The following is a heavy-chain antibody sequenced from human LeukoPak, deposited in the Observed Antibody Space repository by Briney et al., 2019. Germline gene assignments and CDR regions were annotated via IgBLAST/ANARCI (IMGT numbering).Heavy chain of an antibody. J-gene: IGHJ5*02. D-gene: IGHD3-3*01. CDR3: ATVKEHKFWSGYYTDPQRWFDP. CDR1: GYTFTDYY. Sequence: ASVTVSFTASGYTFTDYYMHWVQQAPGKGLAWMGRVDPEDGETIYAEKFQGRVTITADTSTDTAYMELSSLRSEDTAVYYCATVKEHKFWSGYYTDPQRWFDPWGQGTLVTVSS. V-gene: IGHV1-69-2*01. CDR2: VDPEDGET.